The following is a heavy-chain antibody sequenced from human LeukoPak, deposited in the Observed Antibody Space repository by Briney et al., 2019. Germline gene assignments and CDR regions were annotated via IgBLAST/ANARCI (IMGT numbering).Heavy chain of an antibody. CDR2: IIPIFGTA. Sequence: SVKVSCKASGGTFSSYAISWVRQAPGQGLEWMGGIIPIFGTANYAQKFQGRVTITADESTSTAYMELSSLRSEDTAVYHCARGPLMTTVTVFDYWGQGTLVTVSS. V-gene: IGHV1-69*01. CDR1: GGTFSSYA. CDR3: ARGPLMTTVTVFDY. D-gene: IGHD4-17*01. J-gene: IGHJ4*02.